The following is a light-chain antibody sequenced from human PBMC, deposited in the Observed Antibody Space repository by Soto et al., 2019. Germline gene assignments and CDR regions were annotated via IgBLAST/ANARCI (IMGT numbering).Light chain of an antibody. CDR1: SSNIGAGKD. J-gene: IGLJ2*01. Sequence: QPVLTQPPSVSGAPGQRVTISCTGSSSNIGAGKDVNWFRQLPGTAPKLLIYADSSRPSGVPDRFSGSKSGSSASLAITGVHTGDEAVYFCGTWDSSLSAVVFGGGTKLTVL. V-gene: IGLV1-40*01. CDR2: ADS. CDR3: GTWDSSLSAVV.